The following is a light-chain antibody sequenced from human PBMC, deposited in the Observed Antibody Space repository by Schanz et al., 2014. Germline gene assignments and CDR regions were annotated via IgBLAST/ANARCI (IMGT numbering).Light chain of an antibody. Sequence: DIQMTQSPSSLSASVGDRVNITCRASLTVSRYLSWFQQQPEKVPKLLIYLASNLQSGVPSRFSGNGAGTDFSFTISSLEPEDVAIYDCRQSATIPWTFGQGTKVEIK. V-gene: IGKV1-39*01. J-gene: IGKJ1*01. CDR1: LTVSRY. CDR3: RQSATIPWT. CDR2: LAS.